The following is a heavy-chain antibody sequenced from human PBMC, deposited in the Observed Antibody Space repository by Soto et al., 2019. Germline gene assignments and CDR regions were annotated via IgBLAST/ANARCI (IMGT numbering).Heavy chain of an antibody. Sequence: QVQLVESGGVVVQPGRSLRLSCAASGFTFSSYVMHWVRQAPGKGLEWVAVISYDGSNKYYADSVKGRFTISRDNSKNTLYLQMNSLRAEDTAVYYCAKDPALSPGGLQLSYWGQGTLVTVSS. CDR3: AKDPALSPGGLQLSY. J-gene: IGHJ4*02. D-gene: IGHD5-12*01. CDR1: GFTFSSYV. V-gene: IGHV3-30*18. CDR2: ISYDGSNK.